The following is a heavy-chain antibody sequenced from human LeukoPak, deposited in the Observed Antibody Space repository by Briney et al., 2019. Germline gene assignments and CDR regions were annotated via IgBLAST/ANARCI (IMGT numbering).Heavy chain of an antibody. J-gene: IGHJ5*01. CDR3: ARDPSNTSGWYIWFDF. V-gene: IGHV1-18*04. D-gene: IGHD6-19*01. Sequence: ASVKVSCKASGYTFKNYGISRVRQPPGQGLEWMGWISTYNGDTKHAQKVQGRLTPTADASTSTAYMELRGLRSDDTAVYYCARDPSNTSGWYIWFDFWGQGTLVTVSS. CDR1: GYTFKNYG. CDR2: ISTYNGDT.